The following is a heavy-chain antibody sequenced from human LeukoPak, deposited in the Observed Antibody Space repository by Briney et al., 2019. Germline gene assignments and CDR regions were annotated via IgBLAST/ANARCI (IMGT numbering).Heavy chain of an antibody. Sequence: GRSLRLSCAASGFTFSSYGMHWVRQAPGKGLEWVAVISYDGSNKYYADSVKGRFTISRDNSKNTLYLQMNSLRAEDTAVYYCAKDSYEGSGWYWNYFDYWGQGTLVTVSS. D-gene: IGHD6-19*01. CDR2: ISYDGSNK. J-gene: IGHJ4*02. V-gene: IGHV3-30*18. CDR3: AKDSYEGSGWYWNYFDY. CDR1: GFTFSSYG.